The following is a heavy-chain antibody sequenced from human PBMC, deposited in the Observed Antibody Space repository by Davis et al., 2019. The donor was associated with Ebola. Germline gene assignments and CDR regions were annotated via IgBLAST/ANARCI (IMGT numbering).Heavy chain of an antibody. Sequence: GGSLRLSCAASGFTFSSYWMSCVRQAPGKGLEWVANIKQDGSEKYYVDSVKGRFTIPRDNAKNSLYLQMNSLRAEDTAVYYCARERGSPGFWFDPWGQGTLVTVSS. CDR2: IKQDGSEK. CDR1: GFTFSSYW. J-gene: IGHJ5*02. CDR3: ARERGSPGFWFDP. V-gene: IGHV3-7*03. D-gene: IGHD3-10*01.